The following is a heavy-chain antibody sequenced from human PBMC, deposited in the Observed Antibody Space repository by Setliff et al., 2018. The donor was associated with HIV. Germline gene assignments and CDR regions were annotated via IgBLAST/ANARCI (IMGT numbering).Heavy chain of an antibody. J-gene: IGHJ4*02. CDR3: AGGRVNKPNPMDY. CDR1: GGTFSSYA. CDR2: IIPIFGTA. V-gene: IGHV1-69*05. Sequence: GASVKVSCKASGGTFSSYAISWVRQAPGQGLEWMGGIIPIFGTANYAQKFQGRVTITTDESTSTAYMELSSLRSEDTAVYYCAGGRVNKPNPMDYWGQGTLVTVSS. D-gene: IGHD3-16*01.